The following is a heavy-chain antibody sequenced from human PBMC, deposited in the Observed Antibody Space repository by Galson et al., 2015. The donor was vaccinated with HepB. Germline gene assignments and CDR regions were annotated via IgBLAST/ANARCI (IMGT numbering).Heavy chain of an antibody. CDR3: AREIVPRYCTSTSCYRDSYYGMDV. D-gene: IGHD2-2*01. CDR1: GYTFTRYG. CDR2: ISAYNGNT. J-gene: IGHJ6*02. V-gene: IGHV1-18*04. Sequence: SVKVSCKASGYTFTRYGISWVRQAPGQGLEWMGWISAYNGNTNYAQKLQGRVTMTRDTSTNTAYMELRRLRSDDTAVYYCAREIVPRYCTSTSCYRDSYYGMDVWGQGTTVTVSS.